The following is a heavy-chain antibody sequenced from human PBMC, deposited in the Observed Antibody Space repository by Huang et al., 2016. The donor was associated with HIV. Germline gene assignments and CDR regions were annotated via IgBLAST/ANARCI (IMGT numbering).Heavy chain of an antibody. CDR1: GFTFRGHG. D-gene: IGHD1-1*01. Sequence: QVHLVESGGGVVQPGRSLRLSCAASGFTFRGHGMHWVRQAPRKWLEWVAVITFDGKNKYYADSGGGRFTVSRDNSQNTVSLQMNTLRAEDTAVYYCAKDNDLYYFDYWGQGTLVTVSS. V-gene: IGHV3-30*18. J-gene: IGHJ4*02. CDR3: AKDNDLYYFDY. CDR2: ITFDGKNK.